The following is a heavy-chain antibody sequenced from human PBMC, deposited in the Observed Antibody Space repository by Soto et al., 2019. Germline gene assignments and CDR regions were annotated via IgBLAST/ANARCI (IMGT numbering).Heavy chain of an antibody. Sequence: GGSLRLSCAASGFTFSSYAMHWVRQAPGKGLEWVAVISYDGSNKYYADSVKGRFTISRDNSKNTLYLQMNSLRAEDTAVYYCARDGEPIFGVEITPFDYWGQGTLVTVSS. V-gene: IGHV3-30-3*01. CDR1: GFTFSSYA. CDR2: ISYDGSNK. J-gene: IGHJ4*02. CDR3: ARDGEPIFGVEITPFDY. D-gene: IGHD3-3*01.